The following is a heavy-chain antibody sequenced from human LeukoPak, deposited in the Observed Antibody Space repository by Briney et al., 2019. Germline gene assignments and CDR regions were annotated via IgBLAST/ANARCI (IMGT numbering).Heavy chain of an antibody. CDR2: ISGSGGST. CDR3: AKDLWRPLTAVILAPPRDPATPFDY. CDR1: GFTFSSYA. J-gene: IGHJ4*02. Sequence: PGGSLRLSCAASGFTFSSYAMSWVRQAPGKGLEWVSAISGSGGSTYYADSVKGRFTISRDNSKNTLYLQMNSLRAEDTAVYYCAKDLWRPLTAVILAPPRDPATPFDYWGQGTLVTVSS. V-gene: IGHV3-23*01. D-gene: IGHD3-16*02.